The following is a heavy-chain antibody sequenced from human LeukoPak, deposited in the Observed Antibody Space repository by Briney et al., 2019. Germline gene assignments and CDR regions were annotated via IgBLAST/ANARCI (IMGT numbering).Heavy chain of an antibody. CDR1: RFTFSNYA. D-gene: IGHD4-11*01. CDR2: ISGSGGST. CDR3: AKARNSDYRFGFDI. J-gene: IGHJ3*02. V-gene: IGHV3-23*01. Sequence: PGGSLRLSCAVARFTFSNYAMSWVRQAPGKGLEWVSGISGSGGSTYYADSVKGRFTFFGDNSRNTLYLQMSSLRAEDTAVYYCAKARNSDYRFGFDILGQGTMVTVSS.